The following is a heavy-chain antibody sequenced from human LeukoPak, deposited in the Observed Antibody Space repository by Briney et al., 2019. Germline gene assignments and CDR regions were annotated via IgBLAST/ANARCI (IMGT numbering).Heavy chain of an antibody. V-gene: IGHV3-30*01. J-gene: IGHJ4*02. D-gene: IGHD6-13*01. Sequence: GRSLRLSCAASGFTFSSYAMHWVRQAPGKGLEWVAVISYDGSNKYYVDSVKGRFTISRDNSKNTLYLQMNSLRAEDTAVYYCARDSDGQQLQLATDYWGQGTLVTVSS. CDR1: GFTFSSYA. CDR2: ISYDGSNK. CDR3: ARDSDGQQLQLATDY.